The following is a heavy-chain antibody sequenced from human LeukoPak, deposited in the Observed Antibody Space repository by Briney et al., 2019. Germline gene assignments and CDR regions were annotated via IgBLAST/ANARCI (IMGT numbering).Heavy chain of an antibody. V-gene: IGHV1-8*01. CDR1: GYTFTSYD. D-gene: IGHD3-3*01. CDR2: MNPNSGNT. CDR3: ARGLTIFGVVTTRGDFDY. Sequence: ASVKVSCKASGYTFTSYDINWVRQATGQGLEWMGWMNPNSGNTGYAQKFQGRVTMTRNTSISTAYMELSSLRSEDTAVYYCARGLTIFGVVTTRGDFDYWGQGTLVTVS. J-gene: IGHJ4*02.